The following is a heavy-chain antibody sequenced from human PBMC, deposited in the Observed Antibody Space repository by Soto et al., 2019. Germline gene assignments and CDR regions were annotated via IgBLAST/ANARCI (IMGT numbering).Heavy chain of an antibody. V-gene: IGHV3-30*03. CDR2: ISYDGRSK. CDR1: GLNFRTYG. D-gene: IGHD1-1*01. CDR3: AGGWNYFDY. Sequence: GSLSLSCAASGLNFRTYGMHWARQAPGKGLEWVALISYDGRSKYYADSVKGRLTISRDNSNNTLYLQWNSLRGVDTAVYYCAGGWNYFDYWGQGTHVTVSS. J-gene: IGHJ4*02.